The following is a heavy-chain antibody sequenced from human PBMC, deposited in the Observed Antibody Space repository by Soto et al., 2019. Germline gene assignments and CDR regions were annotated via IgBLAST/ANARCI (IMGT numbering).Heavy chain of an antibody. V-gene: IGHV1-69*02. Sequence: QVQLVQSGAEVKKPGSSVKVSCKASGGTFSSYPISWVRQAPGQGLEWMGRIIPILGIANYAQKFQGRVTXXAXXSPSTAYLELSSLRSEDTAVYYFAHLVLADTGMDVWGQGTTVPVSS. D-gene: IGHD2-15*01. CDR2: IIPILGIA. J-gene: IGHJ6*02. CDR1: GGTFSSYP. CDR3: AHLVLADTGMDV.